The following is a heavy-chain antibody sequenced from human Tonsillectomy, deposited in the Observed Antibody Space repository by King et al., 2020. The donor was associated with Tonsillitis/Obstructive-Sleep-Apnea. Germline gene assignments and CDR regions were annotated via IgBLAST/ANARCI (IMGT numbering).Heavy chain of an antibody. J-gene: IGHJ6*03. CDR1: GGSISGYY. CDR3: ARVALSTNLYYYYYMDV. Sequence: QVQLQESGPGLVKPSETLSLTCIVSGGSISGYYWSWIRRPPGKGLEWIGYIYYSGSTNYNPSLKSRVTISVDTSKNRLSLKLSSVTAADTAVYYCARVALSTNLYYYYYMDVWGKGTTVTVSS. V-gene: IGHV4-59*01. CDR2: IYYSGST. D-gene: IGHD3-3*02.